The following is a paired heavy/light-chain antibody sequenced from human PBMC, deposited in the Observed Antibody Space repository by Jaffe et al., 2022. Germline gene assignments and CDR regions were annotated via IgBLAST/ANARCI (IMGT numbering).Heavy chain of an antibody. CDR2: IRYDGSNK. D-gene: IGHD6-13*01. V-gene: IGHV3-30*02. Sequence: QVQLVESGGGVVQPGGSLRLSCEASGFTFSNYGMHWVRQAPGKGLEWVTFIRYDGSNKFYADSVKGRFSISRDNSENTLYLQMNSLKPEDTAVYYCAKDSSPGYTWIDPWGQGTLVTVSS. CDR3: AKDSSPGYTWIDP. J-gene: IGHJ5*02. CDR1: GFTFSNYG.
Light chain of an antibody. CDR3: QQYNNWPLT. J-gene: IGKJ4*01. CDR2: GAS. CDR1: QSVSSN. Sequence: EIVMTQSPATLSVSPGERATLSCRASQSVSSNLAWYQQKPGQAPKLLIYGASARATGFPARFSGSGSGTEFTLTISSLQSEDFAVYYCQQYNNWPLTFGGGTKVEIK. V-gene: IGKV3-15*01.